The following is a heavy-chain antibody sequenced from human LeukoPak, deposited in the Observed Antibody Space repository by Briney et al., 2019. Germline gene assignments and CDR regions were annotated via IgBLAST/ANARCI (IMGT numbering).Heavy chain of an antibody. CDR3: ARGQQLVYFDY. D-gene: IGHD6-6*01. CDR1: RYTFTSYD. J-gene: IGHJ4*02. V-gene: IGHV1-8*03. CDR2: MNPNSGNT. Sequence: ASVKVSCKASRYTFTSYDINWVRQATGQGLEWMGWMNPNSGNTGYAQKFQGRVTITRNTSISTAYMELSSLRSEDTAVYYCARGQQLVYFDYWGQGTLVTVSS.